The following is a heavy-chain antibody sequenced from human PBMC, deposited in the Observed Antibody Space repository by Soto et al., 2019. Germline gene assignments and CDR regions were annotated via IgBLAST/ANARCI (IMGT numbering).Heavy chain of an antibody. J-gene: IGHJ6*02. CDR1: GGSISSYY. V-gene: IGHV4-4*07. CDR2: IYTSGST. CDR3: ARGVMITFGGVIAEEGYYYYGMDV. D-gene: IGHD3-16*02. Sequence: NPSETLSLTCTVSGGSISSYYWSWIRQPAGKGLEWIGRIYTSGSTNYNPSLKSRVTMSVDTSKNQFSLKLSSVTAADTAVYYCARGVMITFGGVIAEEGYYYYGMDVWGQGTTVTVSS.